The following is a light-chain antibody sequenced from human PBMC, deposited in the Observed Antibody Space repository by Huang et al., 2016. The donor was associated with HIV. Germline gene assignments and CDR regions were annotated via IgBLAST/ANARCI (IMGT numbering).Light chain of an antibody. CDR3: QQYGSSPYT. CDR1: QSVSSSY. Sequence: EIVLTQSPATLSLSPGERATLSCGARQSVSSSYLAWYQQKPGLAPRPLIYDASSGSGSGTDFTLTISRLEPEDFAVYYCQQYGSSPYTFGQGTKLEIK. CDR2: DAS. J-gene: IGKJ2*01. V-gene: IGKV3D-20*01.